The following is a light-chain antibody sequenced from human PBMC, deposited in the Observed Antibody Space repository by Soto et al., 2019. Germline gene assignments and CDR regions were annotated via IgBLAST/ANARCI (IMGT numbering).Light chain of an antibody. Sequence: QSALIQPVSVSGSPGQSITISCTGSSSDVGGYNFVSWYQQHPGKAPKLMIYDVTNRPSGVSNRFSASKSGDTASLTISVLQAEDEADYYCSSYTRTNTLVFGGGTKVTVL. CDR1: SSDVGGYNF. V-gene: IGLV2-14*01. CDR2: DVT. CDR3: SSYTRTNTLV. J-gene: IGLJ3*02.